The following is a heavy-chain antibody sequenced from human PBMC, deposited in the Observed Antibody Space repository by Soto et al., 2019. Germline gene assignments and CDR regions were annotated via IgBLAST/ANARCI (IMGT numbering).Heavy chain of an antibody. CDR1: GYTFTSYY. CDR2: INPSGGST. CDR3: ARDESARSWSYYYYYGMDV. J-gene: IGHJ6*02. Sequence: GASVKVSCKASGYTFTSYYMHWVRQAPGQGLEWMGIINPSGGSTSYAQKFQGRVTMTRDTSTSTVYMELSSLRSEDTAVYYCARDESARSWSYYYYYGMDVWGQGTTVTVSS. V-gene: IGHV1-46*01. D-gene: IGHD6-13*01.